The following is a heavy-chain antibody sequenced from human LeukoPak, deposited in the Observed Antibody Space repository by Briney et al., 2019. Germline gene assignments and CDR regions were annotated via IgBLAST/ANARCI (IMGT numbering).Heavy chain of an antibody. CDR3: ARDQRSESYYPWGWFDP. CDR2: IYSDGST. Sequence: GGSLRLSCGASGFAVSTNYLSWVRQAPGKGLEWVSVIYSDGSTYYTDSVKGRFTISRDNSKNTLYLQMNSLRPEDTAVYYCARDQRSESYYPWGWFDPWGQGTLVTVSS. CDR1: GFAVSTNY. D-gene: IGHD1-26*01. J-gene: IGHJ5*02. V-gene: IGHV3-66*02.